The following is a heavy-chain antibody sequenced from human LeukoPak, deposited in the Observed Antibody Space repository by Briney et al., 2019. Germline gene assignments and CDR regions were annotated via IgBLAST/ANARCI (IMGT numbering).Heavy chain of an antibody. CDR1: GFLFSNYA. J-gene: IGHJ4*02. CDR3: VKDGYAYGSVFDY. Sequence: GGTLRLSCSASGFLFSNYAMHWVRQAPGKGLEYVSAISSNGGSTYFADSVKGSFTFSRDNSKSTLYLQMSSLRAEDTAVYYCVKDGYAYGSVFDYWGQGTLVTVSS. V-gene: IGHV3-64D*06. CDR2: ISSNGGST. D-gene: IGHD3-10*01.